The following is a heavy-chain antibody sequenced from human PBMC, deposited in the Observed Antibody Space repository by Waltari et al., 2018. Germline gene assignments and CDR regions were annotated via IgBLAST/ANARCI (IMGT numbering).Heavy chain of an antibody. CDR3: ARDLAGMTTH. V-gene: IGHV4-59*01. J-gene: IGHJ4*02. D-gene: IGHD1-1*01. CDR1: GDSISNYY. CDR2: IYYRGST. Sequence: QVQLQESGPGLVKPSETLSLTCTVSGDSISNYYWSWIRQPPGKGLEWIGYIYYRGSTNYNPSLKSRVTISLDTSKNQFSPKLSSVTTADTAVYYCARDLAGMTTHWGQGILVTVSS.